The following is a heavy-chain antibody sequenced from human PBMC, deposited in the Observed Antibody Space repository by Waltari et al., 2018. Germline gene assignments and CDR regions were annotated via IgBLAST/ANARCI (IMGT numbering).Heavy chain of an antibody. CDR3: ARDLSPPRWLQSSYFDY. V-gene: IGHV1-2*02. J-gene: IGHJ4*02. Sequence: QVQLVQSGAEVKKPGASVKVSCKASGYTFTGYYMHWVRQAPGQGLEWMGWINPNSGGTNYAQKFQGRVTMTRDTSISTAYMELSRLRSDDTAVYYCARDLSPPRWLQSSYFDYWGQGTLVTVSS. D-gene: IGHD5-12*01. CDR1: GYTFTGYY. CDR2: INPNSGGT.